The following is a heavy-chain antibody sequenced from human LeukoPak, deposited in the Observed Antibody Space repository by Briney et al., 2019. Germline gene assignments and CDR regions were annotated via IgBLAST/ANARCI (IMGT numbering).Heavy chain of an antibody. CDR2: ISGSGGST. D-gene: IGHD6-19*01. CDR3: AKVCRIAVAGDFDY. Sequence: GGSLRLSCAASGFTFSSYGMSWVRQAPGKGLEWVSAISGSGGSTYYADSVKGRFTISRDNSKNTLYLQMNSLRAEDTAVYYCAKVCRIAVAGDFDYWGQGTLVTVSS. V-gene: IGHV3-23*01. CDR1: GFTFSSYG. J-gene: IGHJ4*02.